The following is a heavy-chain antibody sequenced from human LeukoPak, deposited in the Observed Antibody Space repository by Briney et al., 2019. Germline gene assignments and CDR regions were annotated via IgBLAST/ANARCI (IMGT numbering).Heavy chain of an antibody. J-gene: IGHJ6*03. CDR1: GFTFDDYG. D-gene: IGHD6-19*01. V-gene: IGHV3-20*04. Sequence: GGSLRLSCAASGFTFDDYGMSWVRQAPGKGLEWVSGINWNGGSTGYADSVKGRFTISRDNAKNSLYLQMNSLRAEDTALYYCAKVGGHGSGWFYYYYYMDVWGKGTTVTVSS. CDR3: AKVGGHGSGWFYYYYYMDV. CDR2: INWNGGST.